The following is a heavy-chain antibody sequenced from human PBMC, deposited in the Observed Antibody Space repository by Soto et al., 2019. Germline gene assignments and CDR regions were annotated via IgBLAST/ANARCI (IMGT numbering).Heavy chain of an antibody. D-gene: IGHD7-27*01. CDR3: ARWGSTDYSDY. CDR1: GFTFSSYG. Sequence: QVQLVESGGGVVQPGRSLRLSCAASGFTFSSYGMHWVRQAPGKGLEWVAVIWYDGSNKYYADSVNGRFTISRDNSKNTLYLQMNSLRAVDTSVHHCARWGSTDYSDYWGQGTLVTVSS. CDR2: IWYDGSNK. V-gene: IGHV3-33*01. J-gene: IGHJ4*02.